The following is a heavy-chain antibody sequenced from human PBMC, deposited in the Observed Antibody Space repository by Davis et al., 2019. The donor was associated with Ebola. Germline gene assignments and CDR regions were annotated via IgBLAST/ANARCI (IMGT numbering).Heavy chain of an antibody. V-gene: IGHV3-30*02. J-gene: IGHJ4*02. CDR1: GFTFSSYG. CDR2: IWYDGSNK. CDR3: AKGHTLATVGDIDY. Sequence: GGSLRLSCAASGFTFSSYGMHWVRQAPGKGLEWVAVIWYDGSNKYYADSVKGRFTISRDNSKNTLYLQMNSLRAEDTAVYYCAKGHTLATVGDIDYWGQGTLVTVSS. D-gene: IGHD4-23*01.